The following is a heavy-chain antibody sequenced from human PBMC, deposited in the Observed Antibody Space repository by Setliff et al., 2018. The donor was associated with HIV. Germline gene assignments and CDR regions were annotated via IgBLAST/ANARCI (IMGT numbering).Heavy chain of an antibody. CDR3: ARDTGQLVYYFDS. J-gene: IGHJ4*02. CDR2: ILYDGSNK. Sequence: GGSLRLSCAVSGFTFEDYGMNWVRQAPGKGLEWVAVILYDGSNKYYADSVKGRFTISRDNLKKRVYLQMSSLRAEDTAVYFCARDTGQLVYYFDSWGQGTLVTVSS. D-gene: IGHD6-6*01. V-gene: IGHV3-30*03. CDR1: GFTFEDYG.